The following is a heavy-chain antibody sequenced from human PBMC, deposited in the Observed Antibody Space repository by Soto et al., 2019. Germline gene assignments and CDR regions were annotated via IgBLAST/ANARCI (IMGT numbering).Heavy chain of an antibody. Sequence: PGGSLRLSCVASGFTFSRHGLSWVRRAPGKGLEWVSTINPSGDSTFYADSVKGRFTISRDNSKNTVYLQMNSLSVGDTAVYLCAKVDVSTAGSFDYWGQGALVTVSS. CDR3: AKVDVSTAGSFDY. CDR2: INPSGDST. J-gene: IGHJ4*02. D-gene: IGHD6-13*01. CDR1: GFTFSRHG. V-gene: IGHV3-23*01.